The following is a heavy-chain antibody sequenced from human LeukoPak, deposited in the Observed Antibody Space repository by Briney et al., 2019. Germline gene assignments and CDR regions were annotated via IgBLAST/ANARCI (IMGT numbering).Heavy chain of an antibody. V-gene: IGHV3-21*01. D-gene: IGHD6-13*01. CDR2: ISSSSSYI. CDR3: ARDYGVAAAESFDY. CDR1: GFTFSSYS. Sequence: GGSLRLSCAASGFTFSSYSMMWARQAPGKGLEWVSSISSSSSYIYYADSVKGRFTISRDNAKNSLYLQMNSLRAEDTAVYYCARDYGVAAAESFDYWGQGTLVTVSS. J-gene: IGHJ4*02.